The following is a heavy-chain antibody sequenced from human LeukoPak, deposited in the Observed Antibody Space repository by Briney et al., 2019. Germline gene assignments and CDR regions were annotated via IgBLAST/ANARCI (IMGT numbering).Heavy chain of an antibody. J-gene: IGHJ4*02. CDR3: VKDFDY. V-gene: IGHV3-23*01. CDR2: IGGSGSPK. CDR1: GFTFSSYA. Sequence: GGSLRLSCAASGFTFSSYAMSWVRQTPGKGLEWVSTIGGSGSPKFYTDSVKGRFTISRDNSRNTLHLQMNSLSAEDSAIYYCVKDFDYWGQGTPVTVSS.